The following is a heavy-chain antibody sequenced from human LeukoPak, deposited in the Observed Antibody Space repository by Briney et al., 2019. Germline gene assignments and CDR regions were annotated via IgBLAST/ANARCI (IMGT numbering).Heavy chain of an antibody. V-gene: IGHV4-30-4*08. J-gene: IGHJ4*02. D-gene: IGHD1-14*01. CDR1: GGSISSGDYY. CDR3: ARVPNEATFDY. Sequence: SQTLSLTCTVSGGSISSGDYYWSWIRQPPGKGLEWIGYIYYSGSTYYNPSLKSRVTISVDTSKNQFSLKLSSVTAADTAVCYCARVPNEATFDYWGQGTLVTVSS. CDR2: IYYSGST.